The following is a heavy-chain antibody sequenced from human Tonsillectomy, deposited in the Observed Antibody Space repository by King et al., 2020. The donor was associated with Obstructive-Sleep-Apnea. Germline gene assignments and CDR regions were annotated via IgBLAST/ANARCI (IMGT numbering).Heavy chain of an antibody. CDR2: INQSGST. J-gene: IGHJ4*02. CDR3: AGGRYYNSGSYYPPDY. D-gene: IGHD3-10*01. V-gene: IGHV4-34*01. Sequence: VQLQQWGAGLLKPSETLSLTCAVYGESFSGYYWNWIRQPPGKGLEWIGEINQSGSTSYNPSLKNRVTISVDTSKNQVSLKLNSVTAADTSVYYCAGGRYYNSGSYYPPDYWGQGTLVTVSS. CDR1: GESFSGYY.